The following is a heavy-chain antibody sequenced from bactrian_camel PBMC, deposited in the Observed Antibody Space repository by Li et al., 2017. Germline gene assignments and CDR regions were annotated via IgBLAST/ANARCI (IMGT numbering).Heavy chain of an antibody. Sequence: VQLVESGGGSVQAGEALTLSCTYSGFTFEDSDMGWYRRAPGQEREGVAIYSDGGSPYYADSVKGRFTISRDNAKNTVYLQMNSLKPEDTAMYYCTAPPSAPGDGGYYWYQNYWGQGTQVTVS. CDR2: IYSDGGSP. CDR1: GFTFEDSD. CDR3: TAPPSAPGDGGYYWYQNY. J-gene: IGHJ4*01. D-gene: IGHD2*01. V-gene: IGHV3S66*01.